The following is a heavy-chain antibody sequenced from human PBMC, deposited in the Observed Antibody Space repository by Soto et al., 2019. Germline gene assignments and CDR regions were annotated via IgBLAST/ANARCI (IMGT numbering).Heavy chain of an antibody. Sequence: SVKVSCKASGYTFTSYGISWVRQAPGQGLEWMGGIIPIFGTANYAQKFQGRVTITADESTSTAYMELSSLRSEDTAVYYCARDSRVSGVYWFDPWGQGTLVTVS. V-gene: IGHV1-69*13. CDR3: ARDSRVSGVYWFDP. CDR1: GYTFTSYG. J-gene: IGHJ5*02. D-gene: IGHD3-10*01. CDR2: IIPIFGTA.